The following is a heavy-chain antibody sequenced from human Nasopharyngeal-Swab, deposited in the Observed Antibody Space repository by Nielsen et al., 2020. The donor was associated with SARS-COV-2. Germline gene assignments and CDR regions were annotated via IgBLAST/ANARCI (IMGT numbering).Heavy chain of an antibody. V-gene: IGHV4-39*01. CDR2: IYYNGRT. J-gene: IGHJ4*02. D-gene: IGHD1-26*01. CDR3: ARGYGSFPYYFDH. Sequence: SETLSLTRTVSGASISTSDYYWGWIRQPPGKGLEWIGSIYYNGRTFYDASLKSRFSISIDTSKNQISLNLISVTAADTAVYYCARGYGSFPYYFDHWGQGTQVTVSS. CDR1: GASISTSDYY.